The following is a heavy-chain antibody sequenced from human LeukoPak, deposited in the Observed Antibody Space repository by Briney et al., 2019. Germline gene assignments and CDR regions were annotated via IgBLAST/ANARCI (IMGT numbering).Heavy chain of an antibody. Sequence: PGGSLRLSXGVSGFMFSNFWMSWVSQAPGRGLEWVAYIHPEGNEIDHVESVQGRFTISRDNTQKSMYLQMNSMRVEDTAVYYCVRGDEFSGDHWGQGTLVTVSS. D-gene: IGHD3-10*01. J-gene: IGHJ4*02. V-gene: IGHV3-7*04. CDR1: GFMFSNFW. CDR2: IHPEGNEI. CDR3: VRGDEFSGDH.